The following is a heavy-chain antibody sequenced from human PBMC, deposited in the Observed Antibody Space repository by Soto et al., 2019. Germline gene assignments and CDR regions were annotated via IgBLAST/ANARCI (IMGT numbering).Heavy chain of an antibody. Sequence: QVQLQESGPGLVKPSETLSLTCTVSGGSISSYYWSWIRQPPGKGLEWIGYIYYSGSTNYNPSLKSRVTISVDTSKNQFSLKLSSVTAADTAVYYCAAQRYCSSTSCHRGVFDYWGQGTLVTVSS. J-gene: IGHJ4*02. CDR3: AAQRYCSSTSCHRGVFDY. CDR2: IYYSGST. D-gene: IGHD2-2*01. CDR1: GGSISSYY. V-gene: IGHV4-59*08.